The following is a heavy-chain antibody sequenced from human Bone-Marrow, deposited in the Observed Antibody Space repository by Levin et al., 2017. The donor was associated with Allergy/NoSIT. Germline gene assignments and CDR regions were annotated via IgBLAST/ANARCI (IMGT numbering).Heavy chain of an antibody. V-gene: IGHV4-39*07. Sequence: SETLSLTCTVSDVSISGSSHYWGWIRQPPGKGLEWIGNIHYSGSTYYNPSLKSRVSISLDTSKNQFSLMVSSVTAADTSVYYCASDASSLYGHFNYWGQGTLVSVSS. CDR2: IHYSGST. CDR3: ASDASSLYGHFNY. J-gene: IGHJ4*02. D-gene: IGHD6-13*01. CDR1: DVSISGSSHY.